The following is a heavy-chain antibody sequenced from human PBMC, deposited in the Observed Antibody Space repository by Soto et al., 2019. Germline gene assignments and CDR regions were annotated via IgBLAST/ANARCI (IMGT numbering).Heavy chain of an antibody. D-gene: IGHD7-27*01. Sequence: GGSLRLSCAASGFTFSSYAMHWVRQAPGKGLEWVAVISYDGSNKYYADSVKGRFTISRDNSKNTLYLQMNSLRAEDTAVYYCARDGDDVGAFDIWGQGTMVTVSS. V-gene: IGHV3-30-3*01. CDR3: ARDGDDVGAFDI. J-gene: IGHJ3*02. CDR2: ISYDGSNK. CDR1: GFTFSSYA.